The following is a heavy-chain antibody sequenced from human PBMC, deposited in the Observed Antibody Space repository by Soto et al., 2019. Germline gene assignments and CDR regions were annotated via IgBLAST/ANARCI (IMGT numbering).Heavy chain of an antibody. D-gene: IGHD4-17*01. CDR1: GFTFSDYA. CDR3: ARPAATVIFYSGMDG. V-gene: IGHV3-30-3*01. CDR2: ISFDGSNE. Sequence: GGSLRLSCAASGFTFSDYAMHWVRQAPGKGLEWVAIISFDGSNEHYADSVQGRFTISRDNSENTLYLQMNSLRADDTAVYYCARPAATVIFYSGMDGWGQGTTVTVSS. J-gene: IGHJ6*02.